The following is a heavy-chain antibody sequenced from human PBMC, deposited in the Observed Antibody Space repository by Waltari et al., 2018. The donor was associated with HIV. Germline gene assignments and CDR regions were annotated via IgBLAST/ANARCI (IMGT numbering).Heavy chain of an antibody. V-gene: IGHV1-2*06. J-gene: IGHJ3*02. Sequence: QVQLVQSGAEVKKPGASVKVSCKASGYTFTGYYMHWVRQDPGQGLEWMGRINPNSGGTNYAQKFQGRVTMTRDTSISTAYMELSRLRSDDTAVYYCARAGRVVVTSKDAFDIWGQGTMVTVSS. D-gene: IGHD3-22*01. CDR3: ARAGRVVVTSKDAFDI. CDR2: INPNSGGT. CDR1: GYTFTGYY.